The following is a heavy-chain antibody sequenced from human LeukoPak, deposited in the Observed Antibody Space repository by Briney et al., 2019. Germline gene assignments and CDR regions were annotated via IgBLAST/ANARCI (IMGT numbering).Heavy chain of an antibody. J-gene: IGHJ3*01. CDR2: INPNSGGT. V-gene: IGHV1-2*02. Sequence: GASVKVSCKASGYTFTGYYIHWVRQAPGQGLEWMGWINPNSGGTNCAQKFQGRVTITRDTSISTAYMELSRLGSDDTAVYYCARDRGYCSGGSCWNAFDLWGQGTMVTVSS. D-gene: IGHD2-15*01. CDR1: GYTFTGYY. CDR3: ARDRGYCSGGSCWNAFDL.